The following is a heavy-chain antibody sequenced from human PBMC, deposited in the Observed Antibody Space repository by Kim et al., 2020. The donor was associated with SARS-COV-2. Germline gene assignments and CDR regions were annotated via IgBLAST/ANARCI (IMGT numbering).Heavy chain of an antibody. CDR1: GYTFTGYY. D-gene: IGHD3-16*01. V-gene: IGHV1-2*04. J-gene: IGHJ4*02. Sequence: ASVKVSCKASGYTFTGYYIHWVRQAPGQGLEWMGWINPNSGSTNYAQKFQGWVTMTRDTSISTAYMELSRLRSDDTAVYYCARGGGQPYFDYWGQGTLVTVSS. CDR3: ARGGGQPYFDY. CDR2: INPNSGST.